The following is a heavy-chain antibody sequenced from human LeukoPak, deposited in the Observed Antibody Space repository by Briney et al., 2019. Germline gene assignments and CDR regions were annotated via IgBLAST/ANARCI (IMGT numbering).Heavy chain of an antibody. J-gene: IGHJ4*02. D-gene: IGHD6-19*01. CDR1: GYSISSGYY. Sequence: SETLSLTCTVSGYSISSGYYWGWIRQPPGKGLEWIGSIYHSGSTYYNPSLKSRVTISVDTSKNQFSLKLSSVTAADTAVYYCARVYSSGWYYFDYWGQGTLVTVSS. CDR2: IYHSGST. CDR3: ARVYSSGWYYFDY. V-gene: IGHV4-38-2*02.